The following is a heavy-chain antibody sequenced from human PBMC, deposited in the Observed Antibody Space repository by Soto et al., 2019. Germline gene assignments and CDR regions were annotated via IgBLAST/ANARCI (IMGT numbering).Heavy chain of an antibody. V-gene: IGHV3-21*01. J-gene: IGHJ4*02. Sequence: GGSLRLSCAASGFTFSSYSMNWVRQAPGKGLEWVSSISSSSYIYYADSVKGRFTISRDNAKNSLYLQMNSLRAEDTAVYYCARDDRYSSSSDYWGQGTLVTVSS. CDR3: ARDDRYSSSSDY. D-gene: IGHD6-6*01. CDR2: ISSSSYI. CDR1: GFTFSSYS.